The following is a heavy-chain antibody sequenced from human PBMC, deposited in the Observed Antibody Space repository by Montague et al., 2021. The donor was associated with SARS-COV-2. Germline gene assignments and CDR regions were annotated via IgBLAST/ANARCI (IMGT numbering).Heavy chain of an antibody. CDR2: IYYSGST. CDR1: GGSISSGGYY. CDR3: ARDVGWYSSSWFDY. Sequence: TLSLTCTVSGGSISSGGYYWSWIRQHPRKGLEWIGYIYYSGSTYYNPSLKSRVTIPVDTSKNQFSLELSSVTAADTAVYYCARDVGWYSSSWFDYWGQGTLVTVSS. D-gene: IGHD6-13*01. J-gene: IGHJ4*02. V-gene: IGHV4-31*03.